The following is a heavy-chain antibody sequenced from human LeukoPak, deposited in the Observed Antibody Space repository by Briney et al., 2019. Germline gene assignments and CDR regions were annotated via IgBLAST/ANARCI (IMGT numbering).Heavy chain of an antibody. CDR1: GYTFTGYC. J-gene: IGHJ4*02. Sequence: ASVKVSCKASGYTFTGYCMHWVRQAPGQGLEWMGWINPNSGGTNYAQKFQGWVTMTRDTSISTAYMELSRLRSDDTAVYYCARDGSVTPGYFDYWGQGTLVTVSP. CDR3: ARDGSVTPGYFDY. CDR2: INPNSGGT. V-gene: IGHV1-2*04. D-gene: IGHD4-23*01.